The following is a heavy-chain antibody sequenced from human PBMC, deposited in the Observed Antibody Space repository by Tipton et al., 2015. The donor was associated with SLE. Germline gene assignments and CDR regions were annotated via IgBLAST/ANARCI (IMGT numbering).Heavy chain of an antibody. J-gene: IGHJ4*02. CDR2: IYTGGNT. D-gene: IGHD2-2*01. Sequence: TLSLTCTVSGGSISRYYWGWIRQPAGKGLEWIGRIYTGGNTKYNPSLESRVTLSVDAAKDQFSLGLTSVTAADTAVYYCVVCSPSSCSYFDYWGQGRLVTVSS. CDR3: VVCSPSSCSYFDY. V-gene: IGHV4-4*07. CDR1: GGSISRYY.